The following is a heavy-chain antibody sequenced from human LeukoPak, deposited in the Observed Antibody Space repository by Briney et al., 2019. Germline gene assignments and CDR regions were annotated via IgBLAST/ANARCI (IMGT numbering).Heavy chain of an antibody. J-gene: IGHJ4*02. Sequence: ASVKVSCKASGYTFTSYGISWVRQAPGQGLEWMGWISAYNGNTNYAQKLQGRVTMTRNTSISTAYMELSSLRSEDTAVYYCARETGHPDWGQGTLVTVSS. CDR2: ISAYNGNT. V-gene: IGHV1-18*01. CDR3: ARETGHPD. D-gene: IGHD3-10*01. CDR1: GYTFTSYG.